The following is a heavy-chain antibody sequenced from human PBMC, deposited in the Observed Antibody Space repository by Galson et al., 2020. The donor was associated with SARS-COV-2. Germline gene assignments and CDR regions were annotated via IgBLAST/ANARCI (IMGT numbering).Heavy chain of an antibody. V-gene: IGHV3-30-3*01. CDR2: ISYDGSNK. J-gene: IGHJ6*02. D-gene: IGHD3-16*02. Sequence: TGGSLRLSCAASGFTFSSYAMHWVRQAPGKGLEWVAVISYDGSNKYYADSVKGRFTISRDNSKNTLYLQMNSLRAEDTAVYYFARDPVSTFGGVIAMGYYYGMDVCGQGTTVTFSS. CDR1: GFTFSSYA. CDR3: ARDPVSTFGGVIAMGYYYGMDV.